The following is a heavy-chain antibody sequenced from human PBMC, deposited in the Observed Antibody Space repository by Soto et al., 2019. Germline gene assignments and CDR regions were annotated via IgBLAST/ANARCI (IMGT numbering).Heavy chain of an antibody. D-gene: IGHD6-19*01. Sequence: ASVKVSCKASGGTFSSYAISWVRQAPGQGLEWMGGIIPIFGTANYAQKFQGRVTITADESTSTTYMELSSLRSEDTAVYYCATDEIAVADYWGQGTLVTVPS. J-gene: IGHJ4*02. CDR2: IIPIFGTA. CDR1: GGTFSSYA. V-gene: IGHV1-69*13. CDR3: ATDEIAVADY.